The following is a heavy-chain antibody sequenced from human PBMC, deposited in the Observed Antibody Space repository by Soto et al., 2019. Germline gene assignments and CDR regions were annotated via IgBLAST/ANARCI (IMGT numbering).Heavy chain of an antibody. D-gene: IGHD4-17*01. J-gene: IGHJ4*02. CDR3: ARVERLRRLRFDY. Sequence: QVQLQQWGAGLLKPSETLSLTCAVYGGSFSGYYWSWIRQPPGKGLEWIGEINHSGSTNYNPSLKSRVTISVDTSKNQFSLKLSSVTAADTAVYYCARVERLRRLRFDYWGQGTLVTVSS. CDR1: GGSFSGYY. CDR2: INHSGST. V-gene: IGHV4-34*01.